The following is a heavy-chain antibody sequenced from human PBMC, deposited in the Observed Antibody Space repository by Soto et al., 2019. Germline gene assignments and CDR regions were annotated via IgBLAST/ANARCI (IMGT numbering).Heavy chain of an antibody. CDR3: ARWGNNKKLDY. D-gene: IGHD3-16*01. J-gene: IGHJ4*02. CDR2: IWYDGSNK. V-gene: IGHV3-33*01. Sequence: QVQLEQSGGGVVQPGRSLRLSCAASGFTFSSNGMHWVRQAPGKGLEWVAVIWYDGSNKYYADSVEGRFFISRDNSKNILDLQMNSLRAEDTAVYYCARWGNNKKLDYWGQGTLVTVSS. CDR1: GFTFSSNG.